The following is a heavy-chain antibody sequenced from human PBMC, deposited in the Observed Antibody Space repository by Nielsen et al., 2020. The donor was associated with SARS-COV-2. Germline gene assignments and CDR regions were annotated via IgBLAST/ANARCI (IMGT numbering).Heavy chain of an antibody. J-gene: IGHJ4*02. CDR3: ARDVNMITFGGVMYYFDY. V-gene: IGHV1-46*01. D-gene: IGHD3-16*01. Sequence: ASVKVSCKASGYTFTSYYMHWVRQAPGQGLEWMGIINPSGGSTSYAQKFQGRVTMTRDTSTSTVYMELSSLRSDDTAVYYCARDVNMITFGGVMYYFDYWGQGTLVTVSS. CDR1: GYTFTSYY. CDR2: INPSGGST.